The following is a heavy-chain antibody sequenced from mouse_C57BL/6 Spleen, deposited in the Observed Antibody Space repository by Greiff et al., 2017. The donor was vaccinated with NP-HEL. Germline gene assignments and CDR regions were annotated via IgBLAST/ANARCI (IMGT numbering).Heavy chain of an antibody. CDR2: INPGSGGT. Sequence: VQLQQSGAELVRPGTSVKVSCKASGYAFTNYLIEWVKQRPGQGLEWIGVINPGSGGTNYNEKFKGKATLTADKSSSTAYMQLSSLTSEDSAVYVCARSSYDYDRFAYWGQGTLVTVSA. CDR3: ARSSYDYDRFAY. J-gene: IGHJ3*01. V-gene: IGHV1-54*01. CDR1: GYAFTNYL. D-gene: IGHD2-4*01.